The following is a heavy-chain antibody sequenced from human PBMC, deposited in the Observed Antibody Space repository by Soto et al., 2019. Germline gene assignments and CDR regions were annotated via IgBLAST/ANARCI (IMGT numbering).Heavy chain of an antibody. J-gene: IGHJ5*02. CDR1: GVTFRDYW. CDR3: VREVIAVLGSIRWFDP. D-gene: IGHD6-19*01. Sequence: GGSLRLSCAVSGVTFRDYWMHWVRQVPGKGLLWVSRIGPDGTSTKYADSVKGRFAISRSNPENTLYLQMNSLRAEDTGVYYCVREVIAVLGSIRWFDPWGQGTLVTVSS. CDR2: IGPDGTST. V-gene: IGHV3-74*01.